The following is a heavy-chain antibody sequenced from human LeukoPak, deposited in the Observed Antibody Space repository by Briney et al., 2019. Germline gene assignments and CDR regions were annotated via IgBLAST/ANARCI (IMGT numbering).Heavy chain of an antibody. CDR2: IYYSGST. V-gene: IGHV4-39*01. CDR3: ARPDCSGGSCIFDP. J-gene: IGHJ5*02. D-gene: IGHD2-15*01. Sequence: PSETLSLTCTVSGGSISSSSYYWGWIRQPPGKGLEWIGSIYYSGSTYYNPSLKSRVTISVDTSKNQFSLKLSSVTAADTSVYYCARPDCSGGSCIFDPWGQGTLVTVSS. CDR1: GGSISSSSYY.